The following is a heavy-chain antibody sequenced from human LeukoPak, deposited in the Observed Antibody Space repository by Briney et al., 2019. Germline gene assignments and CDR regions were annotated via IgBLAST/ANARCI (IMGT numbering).Heavy chain of an antibody. D-gene: IGHD2-2*01. V-gene: IGHV3-23*01. CDR3: AKGAYCSSTSCRTGVGWFDP. J-gene: IGHJ5*02. Sequence: PGGSLRLSCAASGFTFSSYAMSWVRQAPGKGPEWVSAISGSGGSTYYADSVKGRFTISRDNSKNTLYLQMNSLRAEDTAVYYCAKGAYCSSTSCRTGVGWFDPWGQGTLVTVSS. CDR2: ISGSGGST. CDR1: GFTFSSYA.